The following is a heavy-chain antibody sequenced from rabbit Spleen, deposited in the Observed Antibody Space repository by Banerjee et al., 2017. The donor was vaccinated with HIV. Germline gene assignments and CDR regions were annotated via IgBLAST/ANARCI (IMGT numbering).Heavy chain of an antibody. Sequence: HLKESGGGLVQPGGSLKLSCTASGFTLSSYYMNWVRQAPGKGLEWIGYIDPVFGITYYANWVNGRFSISRENAQNTVFLQMTSLTAADTATYFCARDDGSYDYIDVYFNLWGPGTLVTVS. V-gene: IGHV1S7*01. D-gene: IGHD6-1*01. J-gene: IGHJ4*01. CDR1: GFTLSSYY. CDR3: ARDDGSYDYIDVYFNL. CDR2: IDPVFGIT.